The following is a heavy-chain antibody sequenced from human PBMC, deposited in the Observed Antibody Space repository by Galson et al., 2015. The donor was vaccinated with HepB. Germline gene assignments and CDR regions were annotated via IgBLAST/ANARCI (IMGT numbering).Heavy chain of an antibody. CDR2: LSISGDDA. J-gene: IGHJ4*02. D-gene: IGHD3-16*01. CDR3: AKDSLGDDEFICSFDY. CDR1: GFTFNNYA. V-gene: IGHV3-23*01. Sequence: SLRLSGAASGFTFNNYAMSWVRQTAGKGLEWVAALSISGDDAYYAGSVKGRVTISRDNSKNTLFLQMNSLRAEDTAIYYCAKDSLGDDEFICSFDYWGQGALVTVSS.